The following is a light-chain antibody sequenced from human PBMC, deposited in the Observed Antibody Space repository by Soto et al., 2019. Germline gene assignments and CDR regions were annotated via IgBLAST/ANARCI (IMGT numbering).Light chain of an antibody. J-gene: IGKJ5*01. CDR3: QHRTDWPAIT. CDR1: QSVRTY. Sequence: EIVLTQSPATLSLSPGETATLSCRSSQSVRTYLAWYQQKPGQAPRLLIHDASNRASGIPARLSGSGSGTDFTLTISRLEPEDFAVYYCQHRTDWPAITFGQGTRLEI. V-gene: IGKV3-11*01. CDR2: DAS.